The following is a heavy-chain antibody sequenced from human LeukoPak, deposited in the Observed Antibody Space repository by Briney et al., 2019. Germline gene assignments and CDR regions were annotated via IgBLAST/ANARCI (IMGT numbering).Heavy chain of an antibody. CDR3: ARGGVVPAAILVGNYYGKDV. J-gene: IGHJ6*02. CDR2: INHSGST. V-gene: IGHV4-34*01. CDR1: GGSFSGYY. D-gene: IGHD2-2*01. Sequence: SETLSLTCAVYGGSFSGYYWSWIRQPPGKGLEWIGEINHSGSTNYNPSLKSRVTISVDTSKNQFSLKLSSVTAADTAVYYCARGGVVPAAILVGNYYGKDVWGQGTTVTVSS.